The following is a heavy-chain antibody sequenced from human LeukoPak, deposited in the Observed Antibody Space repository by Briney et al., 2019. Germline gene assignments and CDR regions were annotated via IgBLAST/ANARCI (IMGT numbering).Heavy chain of an antibody. CDR2: ISSDGTAM. Sequence: PGGSLRLSCAASGFTFSDYYMSWIRQAPGKGLEWISYISSDGTAMYYADSVKGRFTISRDNAKNSLYLQMNSLRAEDTAVYYCARDRGVVVPAAPYYYYYGMDVWGQGTTVTVSS. CDR3: ARDRGVVVPAAPYYYYYGMDV. D-gene: IGHD2-2*01. CDR1: GFTFSDYY. J-gene: IGHJ6*02. V-gene: IGHV3-11*04.